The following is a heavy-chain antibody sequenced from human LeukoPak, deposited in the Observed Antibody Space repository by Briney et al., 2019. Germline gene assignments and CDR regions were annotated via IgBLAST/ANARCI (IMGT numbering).Heavy chain of an antibody. CDR3: ARDFSGSRTDDAFGI. D-gene: IGHD1-26*01. J-gene: IGHJ3*02. CDR1: GGSISSYY. Sequence: SETLSLTCTVSGGSISSYYWSWIRQPPGKGLEWIGYIYYSGSTNYNPSLKSRVTISVDTSKNQFSLKLSSVTAADTAVYYCARDFSGSRTDDAFGIWGQGTMVTVSS. V-gene: IGHV4-59*01. CDR2: IYYSGST.